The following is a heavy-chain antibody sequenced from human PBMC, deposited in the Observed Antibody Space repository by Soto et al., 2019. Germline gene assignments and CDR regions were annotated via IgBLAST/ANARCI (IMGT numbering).Heavy chain of an antibody. CDR2: MNPNSGNT. CDR3: AKEDYGGRQGY. J-gene: IGHJ4*02. CDR1: GYTFTSYD. Sequence: QVQLVQSGAEVKKPGASVKLSCKASGYTFTSYDITWVRQATGQGLEWMGWMNPNSGNTGCAQKFQGRVTMTRNTSISTAYIERSSLKYEDTAVYYCAKEDYGGRQGYWGQGTLVTVSS. V-gene: IGHV1-8*01. D-gene: IGHD4-17*01.